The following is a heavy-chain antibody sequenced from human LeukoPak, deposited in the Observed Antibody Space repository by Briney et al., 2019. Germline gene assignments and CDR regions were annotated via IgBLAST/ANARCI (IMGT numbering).Heavy chain of an antibody. V-gene: IGHV3-49*03. CDR3: SSGDCGGDPCYV. CDR2: IRGIAYGGTT. J-gene: IGHJ3*01. D-gene: IGHD2-21*02. Sequence: GGSLRLSCTASGFTFDVYGTSWFRQAPGKGLEWVGLIRGIAYGGTTQYAASVRGRFTISRDDSKSIAFLEMNSLKTEDTAVYYCSSGDCGGDPCYVRGQGTTVTVSS. CDR1: GFTFDVYG.